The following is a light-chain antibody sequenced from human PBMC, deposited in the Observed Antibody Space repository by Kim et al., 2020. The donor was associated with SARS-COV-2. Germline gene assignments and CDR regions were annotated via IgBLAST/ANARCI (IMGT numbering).Light chain of an antibody. V-gene: IGLV4-69*01. CDR1: SGHSSYA. CDR3: QTWGTGKGV. Sequence: QLVLTQSPSASASLGASVKLTCTLSSGHSSYAIAWHQQQPEKGPRYLMKLNSDGSHSKGDGIPDRFSGSSSGAERYLTISSLQSEDEADYYCQTWGTGKGVFGGGTPLTVL. J-gene: IGLJ2*01. CDR2: LNSDGSH.